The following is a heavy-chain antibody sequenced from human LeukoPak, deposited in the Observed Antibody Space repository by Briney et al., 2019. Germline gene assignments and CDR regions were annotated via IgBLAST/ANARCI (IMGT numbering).Heavy chain of an antibody. CDR1: GLTFSSHA. D-gene: IGHD3-22*01. Sequence: GGSLRLSCAASGLTFSSHAMHWVRQAPGKGLEYVSAIVSNGGNTYYADSVRGRFTISRDNSKDTVYLQMGSLRPEDTAVYYCARGGDSGGSYVTFDHWGQGTLVTVSS. CDR3: ARGGDSGGSYVTFDH. V-gene: IGHV3-64*02. J-gene: IGHJ4*02. CDR2: IVSNGGNT.